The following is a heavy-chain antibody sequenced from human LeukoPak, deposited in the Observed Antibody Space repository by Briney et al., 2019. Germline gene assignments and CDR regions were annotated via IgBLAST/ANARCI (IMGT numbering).Heavy chain of an antibody. V-gene: IGHV3-30*02. J-gene: IGHJ4*02. CDR3: ARDFIVVVPAAIDY. Sequence: PGGSLRLSCAASGFTFSSYGMHWVRQAPGKGLEWVAFIRYDGSNKYYADSVKGRFTISRDNSKNTLYLQMNSLRAEDTAVYYCARDFIVVVPAAIDYWDQGTLVTVSS. CDR2: IRYDGSNK. D-gene: IGHD2-2*01. CDR1: GFTFSSYG.